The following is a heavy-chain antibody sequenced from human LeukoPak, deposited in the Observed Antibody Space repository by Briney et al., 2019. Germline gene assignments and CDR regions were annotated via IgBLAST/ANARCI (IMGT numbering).Heavy chain of an antibody. V-gene: IGHV3-7*01. CDR3: ARYGSGSYGIYYYYGMDV. D-gene: IGHD3-10*01. CDR2: IKQDGSEK. J-gene: IGHJ6*02. Sequence: SGGSLRLSCAASGFTFSSYWMSWVRQAPGKGLEWVANIKQDGSEKYYVDSVKGRFTISRDNAKNSLYLQMNSLRAEDTAVYYCARYGSGSYGIYYYYGMDVWGQGTTVTVSS. CDR1: GFTFSSYW.